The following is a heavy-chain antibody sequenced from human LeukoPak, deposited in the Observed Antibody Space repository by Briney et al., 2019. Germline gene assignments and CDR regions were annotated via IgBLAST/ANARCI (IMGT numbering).Heavy chain of an antibody. CDR3: ASPWGRWFGELIWYFDL. Sequence: GASVKVSCTASGYTFTACYIHWARQAPGQGLEWMGWINPNSGGTNYAQRFQGRVTMTRDTSITTAYMELSRLRSDDTAVYYCASPWGRWFGELIWYFDLWGRGTLVTVSS. V-gene: IGHV1-2*02. D-gene: IGHD3-10*01. J-gene: IGHJ2*01. CDR1: GYTFTACY. CDR2: INPNSGGT.